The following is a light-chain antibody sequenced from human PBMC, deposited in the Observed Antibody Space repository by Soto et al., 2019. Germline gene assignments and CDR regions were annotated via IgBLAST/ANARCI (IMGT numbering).Light chain of an antibody. CDR3: TSYTASATVA. CDR1: SRDIGTYDY. V-gene: IGLV2-14*03. CDR2: DVT. J-gene: IGLJ2*01. Sequence: QSALTQPASVSGSPGQSITISCTGTSRDIGTYDYVSWYQQYPGKVPQLIIYDVTNRPSGVSSRFSGSKSGKTASLTISGLQAEDEADYYCTSYTASATVAVGGGTKLTVL.